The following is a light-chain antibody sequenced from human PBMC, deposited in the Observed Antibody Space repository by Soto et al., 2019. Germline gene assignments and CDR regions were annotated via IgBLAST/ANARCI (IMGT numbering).Light chain of an antibody. Sequence: SYELTQPPSVSVSPGQTASITCSGDKLGDKYACWYQQKPGQSPVLVIYQDSKRPSGIPERFSGSNSGNTATLTISGTQAMDEADYYCQAWDSSTVFFGGGTKVTVL. CDR2: QDS. V-gene: IGLV3-1*01. J-gene: IGLJ2*01. CDR3: QAWDSSTVF. CDR1: KLGDKY.